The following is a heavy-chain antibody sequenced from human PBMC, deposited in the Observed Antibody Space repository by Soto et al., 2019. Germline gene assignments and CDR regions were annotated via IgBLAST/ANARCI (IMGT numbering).Heavy chain of an antibody. CDR2: IYSGGST. V-gene: IGHV3-66*01. CDR3: ARSPSQIVELDY. J-gene: IGHJ4*02. D-gene: IGHD3-22*01. Sequence: EVQLVESGGGLVQPGGSLRLSCAASGFTVSSNYMSWVRQAPGKGLEWVSVIYSGGSTYYADSVKGRFTISRDNSKNTLYLQMNSLGAEDTAVYYCARSPSQIVELDYWGQGTLVTVSS. CDR1: GFTVSSNY.